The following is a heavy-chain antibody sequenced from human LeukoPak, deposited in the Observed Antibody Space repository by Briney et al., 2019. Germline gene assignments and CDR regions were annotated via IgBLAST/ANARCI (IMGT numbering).Heavy chain of an antibody. J-gene: IGHJ4*02. CDR3: ARHKVSSSPDAGGFAY. Sequence: SETLSLTCTVSGDSISTNYWTWIRQPPGKGLEYIGYISYSGGSDYNPSLKSRVTMSIDTSNNQFSLRLTSVTAADTAVYYCARHKVSSSPDAGGFAYWGQGTLVTVSS. V-gene: IGHV4-59*01. CDR2: ISYSGGS. CDR1: GDSISTNY. D-gene: IGHD6-6*01.